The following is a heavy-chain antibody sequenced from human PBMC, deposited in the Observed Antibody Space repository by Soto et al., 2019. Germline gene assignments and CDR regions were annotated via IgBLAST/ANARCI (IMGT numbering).Heavy chain of an antibody. CDR3: ARDRRYDSSGSALYYYYYGMDV. J-gene: IGHJ6*02. CDR2: ISSSGSTI. Sequence: GGSLRLSCAASGFTFSSYEMNWVRQAPGKGLEWVSYISSSGSTIYYADSVKGRFTISRDNAKNSLYLQMNSLRAEDTAVYYCARDRRYDSSGSALYYYYYGMDVWGQGTTVTVSS. D-gene: IGHD3-22*01. CDR1: GFTFSSYE. V-gene: IGHV3-48*03.